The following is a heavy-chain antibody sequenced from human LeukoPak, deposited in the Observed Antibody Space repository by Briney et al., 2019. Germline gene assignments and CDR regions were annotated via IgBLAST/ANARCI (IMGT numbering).Heavy chain of an antibody. CDR3: ARDVGATPGYFDY. Sequence: SETLSLTCTVSGGSISSYYWSWIRQPPGKGLEWIGYIYYSGSTYYSGSTNYNPSLKSRVTISVDTSKNQFSLKLSSVTAADTAVYYCARDVGATPGYFDYWGQGTLVTVSS. D-gene: IGHD1-26*01. V-gene: IGHV4-59*01. CDR1: GGSISSYY. CDR2: IYYSGSTYYSGST. J-gene: IGHJ4*02.